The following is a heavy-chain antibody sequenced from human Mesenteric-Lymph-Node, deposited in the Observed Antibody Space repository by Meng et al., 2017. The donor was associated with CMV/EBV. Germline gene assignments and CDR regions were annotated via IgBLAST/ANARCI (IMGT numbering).Heavy chain of an antibody. CDR1: GFTFSDYY. CDR2: ITSSVTTITT. Sequence: DSGFTFSDYYFIWARQAPGKGLEWVSYITSSVTTITTYYADSVKGRFTISRDNAKNSLFLQMNSLRVEDTAVYYCARGRGGKCFDWWGQGTLVTVSS. J-gene: IGHJ4*02. V-gene: IGHV3-11*01. D-gene: IGHD2-15*01. CDR3: ARGRGGKCFDW.